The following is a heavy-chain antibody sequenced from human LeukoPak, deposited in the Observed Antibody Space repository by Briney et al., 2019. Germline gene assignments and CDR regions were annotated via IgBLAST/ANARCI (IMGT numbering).Heavy chain of an antibody. D-gene: IGHD5-12*01. CDR2: IWYDGSNK. J-gene: IGHJ4*02. V-gene: IGHV3-33*01. CDR1: GFTFSSYG. Sequence: GGSLRLSCAASGFTFSSYGMHWVRQAPGKGLEWVAVIWYDGSNKYYADSVKGRFTISRDNSKNTLYLQMNSLRAEDTAVYYCARGPASGDGYDNWGQGTLVTVSS. CDR3: ARGPASGDGYDN.